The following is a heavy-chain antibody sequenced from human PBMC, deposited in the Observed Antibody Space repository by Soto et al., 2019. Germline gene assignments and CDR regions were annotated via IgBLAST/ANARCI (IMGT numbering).Heavy chain of an antibody. Sequence: QVQLVQSGAEVKKPGASVKVSCKASGYTFTSYGITWVRQAPGQGLEWMGWISAYNGNTKYAQKLQGRVTMTTDTSTSTAYVELRGLRSADTAVYYCARERGAQIVGYWGQGTLVTVSS. CDR1: GYTFTSYG. CDR3: ARERGAQIVGY. CDR2: ISAYNGNT. V-gene: IGHV1-18*01. J-gene: IGHJ4*02. D-gene: IGHD3-10*01.